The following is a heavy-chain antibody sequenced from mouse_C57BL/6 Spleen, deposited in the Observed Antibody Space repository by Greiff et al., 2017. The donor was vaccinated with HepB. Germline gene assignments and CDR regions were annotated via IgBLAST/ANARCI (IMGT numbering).Heavy chain of an antibody. CDR3: ARGGVVARNWYFDV. V-gene: IGHV1-18*01. CDR2: INPNTGGT. D-gene: IGHD1-1*01. CDR1: GYTFTDYN. Sequence: EVQLQQSGPELVKPGASVKIPCKASGYTFTDYNMDWVKQSHGQSLEWIGDINPNTGGTIYNHKFKGKATLTVDKSSSKAYMALRSLTSEDTAVYYCARGGVVARNWYFDVWGTGTTVTVSS. J-gene: IGHJ1*03.